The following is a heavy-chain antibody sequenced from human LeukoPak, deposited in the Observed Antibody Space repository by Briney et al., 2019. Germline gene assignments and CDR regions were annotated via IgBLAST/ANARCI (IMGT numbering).Heavy chain of an antibody. V-gene: IGHV4-34*01. CDR3: ARRAPFIAVAGSNYYYGMDV. D-gene: IGHD6-19*01. Sequence: NPSETLSLTCAVYGGSFSGYYWSWIHQPPGKGLEWIGEINHSGSTNYNPSLKSRVTISVDTSKNQFSLKLSSVTAADTAVYYCARRAPFIAVAGSNYYYGMDVWGQGTTVTVSS. CDR2: INHSGST. J-gene: IGHJ6*02. CDR1: GGSFSGYY.